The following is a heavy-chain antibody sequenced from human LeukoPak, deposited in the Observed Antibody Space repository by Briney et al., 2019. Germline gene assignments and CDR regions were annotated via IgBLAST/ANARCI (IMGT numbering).Heavy chain of an antibody. V-gene: IGHV1-46*01. Sequence: SVKVSCKASGYTFTRYYMHWLRQPPAQGLEWMGLINPSGGSTSYAQMFQGRVTMTRDTSTSTVYMELCSLRSEDTAVYYCARDRSEVGEILCNWFAPWGQGTRVTVSS. CDR2: INPSGGST. CDR1: GYTFTRYY. CDR3: ARDRSEVGEILCNWFAP. D-gene: IGHD1-26*01. J-gene: IGHJ5*02.